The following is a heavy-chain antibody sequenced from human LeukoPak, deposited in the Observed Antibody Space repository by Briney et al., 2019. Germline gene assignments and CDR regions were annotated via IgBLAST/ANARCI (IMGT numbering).Heavy chain of an antibody. CDR3: AKSTDWFDP. CDR1: GFTFSSYG. V-gene: IGHV3-30*18. D-gene: IGHD2-8*02. J-gene: IGHJ5*02. CDR2: ISYDGSNK. Sequence: GGSLRLSCAASGFTFSSYGMHWVRQAPGKGLEWVAVISYDGSNKYYADSVKGRFTISRDNSKNTLYLQMNSLGAEDTAVYYCAKSTDWFDPWGQGTLVTVSS.